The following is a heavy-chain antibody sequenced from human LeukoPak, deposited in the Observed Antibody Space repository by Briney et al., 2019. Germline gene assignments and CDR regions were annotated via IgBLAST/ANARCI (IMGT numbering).Heavy chain of an antibody. Sequence: ASVKVSCKASGYTFNSYGISWVRQAPGQGLEWMGWISAYNGNTHYAQNLQGRVTMTTDTSTSTAYMELKSLRSDDTAVYYCARGGHRRYYYTSGSAFDPWGQGTLVTVSS. J-gene: IGHJ5*02. V-gene: IGHV1-18*01. CDR1: GYTFNSYG. CDR3: ARGGHRRYYYTSGSAFDP. D-gene: IGHD3-10*01. CDR2: ISAYNGNT.